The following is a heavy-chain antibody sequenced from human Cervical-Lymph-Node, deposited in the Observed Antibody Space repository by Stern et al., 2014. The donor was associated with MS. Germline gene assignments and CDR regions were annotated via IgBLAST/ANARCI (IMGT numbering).Heavy chain of an antibody. J-gene: IGHJ6*02. D-gene: IGHD4/OR15-4a*01. CDR3: ARIRLSYYYYYGMDV. CDR2: INHSGST. CDR1: GGSFSGYY. Sequence: QVQLQQWGAGLLKPSETLSLTCAVYGGSFSGYYWSWIRQPPGKGLEWIGEINHSGSTNYNPSLKSRVTISVETSKNQFSLKLSSVTAADTAVYYCARIRLSYYYYYGMDVWGQGTTVTVSS. V-gene: IGHV4-34*01.